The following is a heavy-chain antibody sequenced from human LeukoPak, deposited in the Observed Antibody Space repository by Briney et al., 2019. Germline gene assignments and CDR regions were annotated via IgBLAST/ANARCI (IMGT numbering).Heavy chain of an antibody. Sequence: GGSLRLSCVASGFTFSKYDVHWVRQAPGKGLEWVAVIAYDGNNKIYADSVKGRFTISRDNSKNTLYLQMNSLRAEDTAVYYCARGPSGYHNTGGQGTLVTVSS. V-gene: IGHV3-30*14. CDR2: IAYDGNNK. CDR1: GFTFSKYD. CDR3: ARGPSGYHNT. D-gene: IGHD5-12*01. J-gene: IGHJ4*02.